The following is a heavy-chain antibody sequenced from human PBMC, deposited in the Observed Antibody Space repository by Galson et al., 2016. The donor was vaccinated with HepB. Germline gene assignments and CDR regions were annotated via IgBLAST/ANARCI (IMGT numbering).Heavy chain of an antibody. Sequence: SLRLSCAASGFTFSTYPMSWVRQAAGKGLEWVSGISAGGGRPHTADSLKGRFTISRDNAKNTLYLQMNSLRAEDTALYYCVKERGGVSTRSPFEYWGQGTLVTVSS. V-gene: IGHV3-23*01. CDR3: VKERGGVSTRSPFEY. J-gene: IGHJ4*02. CDR2: ISAGGGRP. CDR1: GFTFSTYP. D-gene: IGHD2-2*01.